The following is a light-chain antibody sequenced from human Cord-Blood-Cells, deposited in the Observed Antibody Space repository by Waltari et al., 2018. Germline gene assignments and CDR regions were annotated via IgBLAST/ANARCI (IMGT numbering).Light chain of an antibody. Sequence: DIQMTQQPSSLSASVGDRVTITCRASQSISSNLNWYQQKPGKAPKLMIYAASSLQSGVPSRFSGSGSGTDFTRTISSLQPEEFATYYCQQSYRTPRTVGQGTKVEIK. CDR2: AAS. CDR3: QQSYRTPRT. J-gene: IGKJ1*01. CDR1: QSISSN. V-gene: IGKV1-39*01.